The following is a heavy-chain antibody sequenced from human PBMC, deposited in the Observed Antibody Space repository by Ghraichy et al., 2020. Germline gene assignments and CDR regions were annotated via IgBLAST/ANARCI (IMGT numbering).Heavy chain of an antibody. CDR2: TYLRSRWYN. D-gene: IGHD6-19*01. CDR3: TRCCRDSCWDYFDS. J-gene: IGHJ4*02. V-gene: IGHV6-1*01. CDR1: GDRVSNRGAA. Sequence: SQTLSLTCAIFGDRVSNRGAAWTWLRQSPSRGIEWLGRTYLRSRWYNDYAESVKGRIIISPDTAKNQFSLQLKSVTPDDTAVYYCTRCCRDSCWDYFDSWGQGSLVTVSS.